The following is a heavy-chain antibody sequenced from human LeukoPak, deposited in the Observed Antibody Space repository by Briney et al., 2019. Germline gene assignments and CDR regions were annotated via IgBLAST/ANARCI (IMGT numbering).Heavy chain of an antibody. CDR2: INHSGST. Sequence: SETLSLTCAVYGGSFSGYYWSWIRQPPGKGLEWIGEINHSGSTNYNPSLKSRVTISVDTSKNQFSLKLSSVTAADTAVYYCARPNRGWPQFDAFDIWGQGTMVTVSS. V-gene: IGHV4-34*01. J-gene: IGHJ3*02. CDR3: ARPNRGWPQFDAFDI. CDR1: GGSFSGYY. D-gene: IGHD6-19*01.